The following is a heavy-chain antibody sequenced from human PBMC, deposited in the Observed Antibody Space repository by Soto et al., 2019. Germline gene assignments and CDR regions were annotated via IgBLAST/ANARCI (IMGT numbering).Heavy chain of an antibody. D-gene: IGHD1-26*01. CDR3: ARGGAGEYYYYYYMEV. CDR2: MNPNSGNT. Sequence: ASVKVSCKASGYTFTSYDINWVRQATGQGLEWMGWMNPNSGNTGYAQKFQGRVTMTRNTSISTAYMELSSLRSEDTAVYYCARGGAGEYYYYYYMEVWGKGTTVTVSS. V-gene: IGHV1-8*01. CDR1: GYTFTSYD. J-gene: IGHJ6*03.